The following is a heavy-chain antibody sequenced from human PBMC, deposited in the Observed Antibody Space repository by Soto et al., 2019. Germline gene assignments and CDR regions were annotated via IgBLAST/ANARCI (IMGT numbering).Heavy chain of an antibody. Sequence: AGGSLRLSCVASGFTFSSYWMNWVRQAPGEGLEWVANINQDESQKYYADSVKGRFSISRDNARNALYLQMSSLRVEDAAVYYCATKVVIGGIGFVDYWGQGILVTVSS. J-gene: IGHJ4*02. V-gene: IGHV3-7*01. CDR3: ATKVVIGGIGFVDY. CDR1: GFTFSSYW. D-gene: IGHD2-15*01. CDR2: INQDESQK.